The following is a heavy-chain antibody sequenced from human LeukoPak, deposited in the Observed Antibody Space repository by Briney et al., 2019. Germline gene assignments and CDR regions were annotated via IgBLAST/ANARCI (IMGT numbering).Heavy chain of an antibody. CDR1: GASISSTTYY. V-gene: IGHV4-39*07. CDR2: IYYSGST. Sequence: PSETLSLTCSVSGASISSTTYYWGWIRQPPRKGLEWIASIYYSGSTYYNPSLKSRVTISVDTSKNQFSLKLSSVTAADTAVYYCARGGTYRPRSGDYFDYWGQGTLVTVSS. J-gene: IGHJ4*02. D-gene: IGHD2-21*01. CDR3: ARGGTYRPRSGDYFDY.